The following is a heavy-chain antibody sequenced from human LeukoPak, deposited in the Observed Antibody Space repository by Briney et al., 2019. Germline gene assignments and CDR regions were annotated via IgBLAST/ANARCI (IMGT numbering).Heavy chain of an antibody. Sequence: SVKVSCKASRGTFSSYAISWVRQAPGQGLEWLGRIIPILGIANYAKKFQGRVTITADKTTSTAYMALSSLRSEDTAVYSCASPVVVVAQGPGYFDYWGQGTLVTVSS. CDR1: RGTFSSYA. V-gene: IGHV1-69*04. J-gene: IGHJ4*02. D-gene: IGHD2-15*01. CDR2: IIPILGIA. CDR3: ASPVVVVAQGPGYFDY.